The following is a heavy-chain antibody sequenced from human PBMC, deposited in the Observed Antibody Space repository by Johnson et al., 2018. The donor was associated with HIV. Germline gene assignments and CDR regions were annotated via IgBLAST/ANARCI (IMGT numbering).Heavy chain of an antibody. CDR3: AKASNYYDSSRHAFDI. Sequence: QMLLVESGGVVVQPVGSLRLSCAASGFTFDDYAMHWVRQAPGKGLEWVAFIRYDGSNKYYADSVKGRFTISRDNSKNTLYLQINSLIAEDTAVYYCAKASNYYDSSRHAFDIWGQGTMVTVSS. V-gene: IGHV3-30*02. D-gene: IGHD3-22*01. CDR1: GFTFDDYA. CDR2: IRYDGSNK. J-gene: IGHJ3*02.